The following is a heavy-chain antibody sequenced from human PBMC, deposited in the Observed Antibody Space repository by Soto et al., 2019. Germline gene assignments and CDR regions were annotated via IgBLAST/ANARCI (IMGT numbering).Heavy chain of an antibody. CDR1: GYSFTRNW. CDR2: IYPGDSDI. V-gene: IGHV5-51*01. Sequence: PGESLKISCKGSGYSFTRNWIGWVRQMAGKGLEWMGIIYPGDSDIRYSPSFQGQVTISADKSISTAYLQWSSLKASDTAIYYCAKRGADDAFDVWGQGTMVTVSS. J-gene: IGHJ3*01. D-gene: IGHD1-26*01. CDR3: AKRGADDAFDV.